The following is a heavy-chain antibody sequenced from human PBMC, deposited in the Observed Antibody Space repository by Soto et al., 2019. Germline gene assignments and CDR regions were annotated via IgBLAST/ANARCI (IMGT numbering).Heavy chain of an antibody. V-gene: IGHV1-3*01. Sequence: QVQLVQSGAEVKKPGASVKVSCKASGYTFTSYAMHWVRQAPGQRLEWMGWINAGNGNTKYSQKFQGRVTITRDTSASTAYMELSSLRSEDTAVYYCARAVGKCVRGWYFDLWGRGTLVTVSS. CDR1: GYTFTSYA. CDR2: INAGNGNT. D-gene: IGHD1-26*01. J-gene: IGHJ2*01. CDR3: ARAVGKCVRGWYFDL.